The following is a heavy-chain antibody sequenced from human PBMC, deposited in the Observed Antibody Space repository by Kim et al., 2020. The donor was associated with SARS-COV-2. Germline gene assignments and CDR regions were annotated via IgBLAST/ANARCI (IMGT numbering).Heavy chain of an antibody. Sequence: QTLSLTCAISGDSVSSNSAAWNWIRQSPSRGLEWLGRTYYRSKWYNDYAVSVKSRITINPDTSKNQFSLQLNSVTPEDTAVYYCARDARYDSSAYFYYYYGMDVWGQGTTVTVSS. CDR1: GDSVSSNSAA. V-gene: IGHV6-1*01. J-gene: IGHJ6*02. CDR2: TYYRSKWYN. D-gene: IGHD3-22*01. CDR3: ARDARYDSSAYFYYYYGMDV.